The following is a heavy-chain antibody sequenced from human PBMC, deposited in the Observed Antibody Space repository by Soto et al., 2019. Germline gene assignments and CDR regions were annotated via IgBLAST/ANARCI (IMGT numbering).Heavy chain of an antibody. CDR1: GGTFSSYA. D-gene: IGHD3-10*01. J-gene: IGHJ6*02. CDR3: ARQGSNEYYYYGMDV. Sequence: QVQLVLSGAEVKKPGSSVKVSCKASGGTFSSYAINWVRQAPGQGLEWMGGIIRIFGTPDYAQRFQGRVTITADESTSTAYMELSSLRSEDTAVYYCARQGSNEYYYYGMDVWGQGTTVTVSS. V-gene: IGHV1-69*12. CDR2: IIRIFGTP.